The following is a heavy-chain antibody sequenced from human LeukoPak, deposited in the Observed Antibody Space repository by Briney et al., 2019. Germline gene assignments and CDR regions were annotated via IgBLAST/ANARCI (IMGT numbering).Heavy chain of an antibody. D-gene: IGHD3-10*01. CDR2: IYPGDSDT. CDR1: GYNFITYW. V-gene: IGHV5-51*01. Sequence: GESLKISCKGSGYNFITYWIGWVRQVPGKGLEWMGLIYPGDSDTRYSPSFQGQVTISADKSISTAYLQWSSLKASDTAMYYCAKTLLFYYGSGNYLPDGFDFWGQGTMVTVSS. J-gene: IGHJ3*01. CDR3: AKTLLFYYGSGNYLPDGFDF.